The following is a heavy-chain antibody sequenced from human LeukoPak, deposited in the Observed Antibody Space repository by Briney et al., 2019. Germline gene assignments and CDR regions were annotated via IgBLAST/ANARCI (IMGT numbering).Heavy chain of an antibody. CDR1: GFTFSSYS. CDR2: ISSSSSYI. D-gene: IGHD6-19*01. V-gene: IGHV3-21*06. Sequence: PGGSLRLSCAASGFTFSSYSMNWVRQAPGKGLEWVSSISSSSSYIYYADSVKGRFAISRDNAKNSLYLQINSLRAEDTAVYYCASPVAVAGTSFDYWGQGTLVTVSS. J-gene: IGHJ4*02. CDR3: ASPVAVAGTSFDY.